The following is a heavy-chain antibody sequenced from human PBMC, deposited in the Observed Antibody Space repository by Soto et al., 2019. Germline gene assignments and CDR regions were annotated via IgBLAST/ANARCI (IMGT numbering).Heavy chain of an antibody. V-gene: IGHV3-21*03. CDR3: ATDRSWIDY. D-gene: IGHD6-13*01. CDR1: GFTFSSYS. CDR2: ISSSSSYI. Sequence: EVQLVESGGGLVKPGGSLRLSCAASGFTFSSYSMNWVRQAPGKGLEWVSSISSSSSYIYYADSVKGRFTISRDNAKNSLYLQVNSRRDENTSVYSCATDRSWIDYWGQGPLVTVSS. J-gene: IGHJ4*02.